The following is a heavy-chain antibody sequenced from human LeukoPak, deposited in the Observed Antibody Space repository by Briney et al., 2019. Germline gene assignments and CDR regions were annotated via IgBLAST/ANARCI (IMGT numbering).Heavy chain of an antibody. Sequence: ASVKVSCKASGYTFTSYYMHWVRQAPGQGLEWMGIINPSGGSTSYAQKFQGRVTMTRDMSTSTVYMELSSLRSEHTAVYYCASQIAVADYYYMDVWGKGTTVTVSS. CDR1: GYTFTSYY. CDR3: ASQIAVADYYYMDV. J-gene: IGHJ6*03. CDR2: INPSGGST. V-gene: IGHV1-46*01. D-gene: IGHD6-19*01.